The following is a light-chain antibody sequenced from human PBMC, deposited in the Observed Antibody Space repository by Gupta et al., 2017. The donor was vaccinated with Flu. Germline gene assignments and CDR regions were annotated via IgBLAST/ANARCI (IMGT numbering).Light chain of an antibody. V-gene: IGLV1-47*01. CDR2: RKN. Sequence: QSVLTQPPAASGPPGQRVTNSCSGSSSNIGSNYVYWYQQHPGTAPKLLIYRKNQRPSGVPYRFSGSKSGTSASLAISGLRSEDEADYYCAAWDDIMSGSNWVFGGGTKLTVL. CDR1: SSNIGSNY. J-gene: IGLJ3*02. CDR3: AAWDDIMSGSNWV.